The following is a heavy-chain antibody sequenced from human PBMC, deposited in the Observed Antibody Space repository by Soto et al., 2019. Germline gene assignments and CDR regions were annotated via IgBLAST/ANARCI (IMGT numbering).Heavy chain of an antibody. CDR2: ISGSGGST. Sequence: EVQLLESGGGLVQPGGSLRLSCAASGFTFSSYAMSWVRQAPGKGLEWVSAISGSGGSTYYADSVKGRFTISRDNSKNPGNLQMNSVTAENTAVDYCAKVRSKYFTIFGVFIKDKNWFDPWSQGTLVTVSS. D-gene: IGHD3-3*01. CDR1: GFTFSSYA. J-gene: IGHJ5*02. V-gene: IGHV3-23*01. CDR3: AKVRSKYFTIFGVFIKDKNWFDP.